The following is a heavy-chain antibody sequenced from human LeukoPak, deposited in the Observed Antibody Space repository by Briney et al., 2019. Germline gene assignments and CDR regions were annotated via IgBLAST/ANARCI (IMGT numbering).Heavy chain of an antibody. CDR3: ARETRVRWTDY. Sequence: GGSLRLSCVASGFTFSRFEMNWVRQAPGKGLEWISHISTGTYIAYADSVKGRFTISRDNAKNSLYLQMNSLRAEDTAVYYCARETRVRWTDYWGQGILVTVSS. V-gene: IGHV3-48*03. D-gene: IGHD5-24*01. CDR2: ISTGTYI. CDR1: GFTFSRFE. J-gene: IGHJ4*02.